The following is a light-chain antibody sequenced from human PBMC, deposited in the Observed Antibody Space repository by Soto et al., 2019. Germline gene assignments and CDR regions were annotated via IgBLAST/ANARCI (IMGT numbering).Light chain of an antibody. J-gene: IGLJ2*01. CDR3: QSYDSSLSGSI. Sequence: QSVLTQPPSVSGAPVQRVTISCTGSSSNIGAGYDVHWYQLLPGTAPKLLIFGNSHRPSGVPDRFSGSKSGTSASLAITGLQAEDEADYYCQSYDSSLSGSIFGGGTKLTVL. CDR1: SSNIGAGYD. CDR2: GNS. V-gene: IGLV1-40*01.